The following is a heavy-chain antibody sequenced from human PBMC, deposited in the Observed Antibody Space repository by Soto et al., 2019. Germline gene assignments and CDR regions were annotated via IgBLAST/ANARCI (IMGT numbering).Heavy chain of an antibody. J-gene: IGHJ4*02. D-gene: IGHD3-22*01. CDR1: GGSISSYY. CDR3: ARDSSGYDY. V-gene: IGHV4-59*01. CDR2: IYYSGST. Sequence: SETLSLTCTVSGGSISSYYWSWIRQPPGKGLEWIGYIYYSGSTNYNPPLKSRVTISVDTSKNQFSLKLSSVTAADTAVYYCARDSSGYDYWGQGTLVTVSS.